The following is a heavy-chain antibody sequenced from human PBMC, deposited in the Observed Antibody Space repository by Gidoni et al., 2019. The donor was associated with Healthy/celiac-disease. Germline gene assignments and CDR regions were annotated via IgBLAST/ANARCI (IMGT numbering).Heavy chain of an antibody. CDR3: ARDLHYDILTGYYYYYYYGMDV. Sequence: EVQLVESGGGLVKPGGSLRLSCAAAGFTFSSYSMSWVRQAPGKGLEWVSSISSSSSYIYYADSVKGRFTISRDNAKNSLYLQMNSLRAEDTAVYYCARDLHYDILTGYYYYYYYGMDVWGQGTTVTVSS. J-gene: IGHJ6*02. CDR1: GFTFSSYS. D-gene: IGHD3-9*01. CDR2: ISSSSSYI. V-gene: IGHV3-21*01.